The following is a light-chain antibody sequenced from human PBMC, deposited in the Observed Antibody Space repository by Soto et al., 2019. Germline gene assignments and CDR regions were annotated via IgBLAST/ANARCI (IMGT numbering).Light chain of an antibody. CDR2: SNS. V-gene: IGLV1-44*01. J-gene: IGLJ3*02. Sequence: QPVLTQPPSASGTPGQRVTISCSGSRSDIGDNTVNWYQQLPGTAPKLLIYSNSQRPSGVPDRFSGSKSGTSASLAISGLQSEDEADYYCAAWDDSLNGRVFGGGTKLTVL. CDR3: AAWDDSLNGRV. CDR1: RSDIGDNT.